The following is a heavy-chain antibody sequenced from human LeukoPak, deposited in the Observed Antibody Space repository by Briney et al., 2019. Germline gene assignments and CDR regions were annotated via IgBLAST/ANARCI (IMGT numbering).Heavy chain of an antibody. V-gene: IGHV1-18*01. CDR2: ISDYNGNT. Sequence: GASVKVSCKASGYTFTSYGISWVRQAPGQGLEWMGWISDYNGNTNYAQKLQGRVTMTTDTSTSTAYMELRSLRSDDTAVYYCARERYSSGWYLSYFDYWGQGTLVTVSS. D-gene: IGHD6-19*01. CDR3: ARERYSSGWYLSYFDY. CDR1: GYTFTSYG. J-gene: IGHJ4*02.